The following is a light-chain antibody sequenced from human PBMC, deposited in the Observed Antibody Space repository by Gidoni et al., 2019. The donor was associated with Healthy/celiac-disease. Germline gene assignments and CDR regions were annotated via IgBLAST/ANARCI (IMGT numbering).Light chain of an antibody. CDR1: QSISSW. CDR3: QQYNSYVT. V-gene: IGKV1-5*01. Sequence: DIQMPQSPSTLSASVGDRVTITCRASQSISSWWAWYQQKPGKAPKLLIYDASSLESGVPSRFSGSGSGTEFTLTISSLQPDDFATYYGQQYNSYVTFGPGTKVDIK. CDR2: DAS. J-gene: IGKJ3*01.